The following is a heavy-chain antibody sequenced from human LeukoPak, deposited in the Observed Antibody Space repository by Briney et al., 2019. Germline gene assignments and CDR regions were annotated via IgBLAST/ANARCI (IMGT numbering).Heavy chain of an antibody. CDR1: GFTFSSYS. Sequence: HPGGSLRLSCAATGFTFSSYSMNWVRQAPGKGLEWVGFIRSKAYGGTTEYAASVKGRFTISRDDSKSIAYLQMNSLKTEDTAVYYCTRVGVVNYGRHDYWGQGTLVTVSS. CDR3: TRVGVVNYGRHDY. D-gene: IGHD4-17*01. J-gene: IGHJ4*02. V-gene: IGHV3-49*04. CDR2: IRSKAYGGTT.